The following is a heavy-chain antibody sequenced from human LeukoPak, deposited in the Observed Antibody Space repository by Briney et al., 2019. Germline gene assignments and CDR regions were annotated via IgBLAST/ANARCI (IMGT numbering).Heavy chain of an antibody. J-gene: IGHJ3*02. D-gene: IGHD3-3*01. CDR2: ISSSSSYI. CDR3: ARALTIFGVVIYAFDI. V-gene: IGHV3-21*01. Sequence: GGSLRLSCAASGFTFSSYEMNWVRQAPGKGLEWVSSISSSSSYIYYADSVKGRFTISRDNAKNSLYLQMNSLRAEDTAVYYCARALTIFGVVIYAFDIWGQGTMVTVSS. CDR1: GFTFSSYE.